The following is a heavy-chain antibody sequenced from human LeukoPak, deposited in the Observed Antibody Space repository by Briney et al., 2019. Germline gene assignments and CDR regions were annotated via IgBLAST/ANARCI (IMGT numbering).Heavy chain of an antibody. Sequence: SQTLSLTCAVSGGSISSGGYSWSWIRQPPGKGLGWIGYIYHSGSTYCNPSLKSRVTISVDRSKNQFSLKLSSVTAADTAVYYCARAHTMVRGGHDYWGQGTLVTVSS. D-gene: IGHD3-10*01. CDR1: GGSISSGGYS. V-gene: IGHV4-30-2*01. CDR3: ARAHTMVRGGHDY. CDR2: IYHSGST. J-gene: IGHJ4*02.